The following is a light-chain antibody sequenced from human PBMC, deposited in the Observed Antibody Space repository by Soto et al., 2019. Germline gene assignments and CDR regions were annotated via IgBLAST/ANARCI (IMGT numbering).Light chain of an antibody. CDR3: QQYNSYSWT. V-gene: IGKV1-5*01. Sequence: EIPMAQSRSTRSASVGDRVTITCRASQSISSWLAWYQQKPGKAPKLLIYDASSLESGVTSRFSGSGSGTEFTPTTTTLQPDDFATSYCQQYNSYSWTFGQRTKV. CDR1: QSISSW. J-gene: IGKJ1*01. CDR2: DAS.